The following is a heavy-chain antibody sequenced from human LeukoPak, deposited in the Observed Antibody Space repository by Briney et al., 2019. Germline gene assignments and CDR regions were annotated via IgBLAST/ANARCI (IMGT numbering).Heavy chain of an antibody. CDR2: IYYSGST. Sequence: KPSETLSLTCTVSGGSISSSSYYWGWIRQPPGKGLEWIGSIYYSGSTYYNPSLKSRVTISVDTSKNQFSLKLRSVTAADTAVYYCAGRRGDPYYYGSGTVTDAFDIWGQGTMVTVSS. CDR1: GGSISSSSYY. J-gene: IGHJ3*02. V-gene: IGHV4-39*07. D-gene: IGHD3-10*01. CDR3: AGRRGDPYYYGSGTVTDAFDI.